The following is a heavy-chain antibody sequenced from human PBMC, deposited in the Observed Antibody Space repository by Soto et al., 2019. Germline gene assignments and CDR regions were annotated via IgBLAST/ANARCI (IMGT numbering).Heavy chain of an antibody. J-gene: IGHJ6*02. CDR1: GYTFTNYG. CDR2: ISGYNGNT. Sequence: QVQVVQSGDEVKKPGASVKVSCKASGYTFTNYGFSWVRQAPGQGLEWMGWISGYNGNTKYAEKYQGKVTMTTDTSTSTAHMELRSLRSDDTAVYYCAREGQAPYYYYGMDAWGRGTAVTVSS. V-gene: IGHV1-18*01. CDR3: AREGQAPYYYYGMDA.